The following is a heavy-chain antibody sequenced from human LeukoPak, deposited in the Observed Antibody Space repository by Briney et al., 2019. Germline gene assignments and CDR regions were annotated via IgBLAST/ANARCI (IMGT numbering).Heavy chain of an antibody. J-gene: IGHJ5*02. Sequence: GGSLRLSCAASGFTFSSYWMSWVRQAPGKGLEWVASIKQDGSEKYYVDSVKGRFTISRDNAKNSLYLQMNSLRAEDTAVYYCARERWELMWFWFDPWGQGTLVTVSS. CDR3: ARERWELMWFWFDP. CDR2: IKQDGSEK. V-gene: IGHV3-7*01. CDR1: GFTFSSYW. D-gene: IGHD1-26*01.